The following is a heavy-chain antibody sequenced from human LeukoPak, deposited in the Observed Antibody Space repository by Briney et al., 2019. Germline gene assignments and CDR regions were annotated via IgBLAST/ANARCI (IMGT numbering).Heavy chain of an antibody. J-gene: IGHJ3*02. CDR3: ARGYPGAFDI. CDR2: IIPIFGTA. V-gene: IGHV1-69*05. D-gene: IGHD5-18*01. Sequence: GALVKVSCKASGGTFSSYAISWVRQAPGQGLEWMGGIIPIFGTANYAQKFQGRVTITTDESTSTAYMELSSLRSEDTAVYYCARGYPGAFDIWGQGTMVTVSS. CDR1: GGTFSSYA.